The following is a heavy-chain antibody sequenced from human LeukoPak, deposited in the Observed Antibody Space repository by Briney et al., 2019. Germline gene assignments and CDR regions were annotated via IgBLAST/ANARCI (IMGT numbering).Heavy chain of an antibody. J-gene: IGHJ4*02. CDR3: VSPRGFSYGYFDY. Sequence: SETLSLTCAVYGGSFSGYYWGWIRQPPGKGLEWIGSIYYSKNTYYNPSLKCRVTISADTSKNQFSLTLGSVSATDTAVYYCVSPRGFSYGYFDYWGQGTLVTVSS. V-gene: IGHV4-34*01. CDR1: GGSFSGYY. D-gene: IGHD5-18*01. CDR2: IYYSKNT.